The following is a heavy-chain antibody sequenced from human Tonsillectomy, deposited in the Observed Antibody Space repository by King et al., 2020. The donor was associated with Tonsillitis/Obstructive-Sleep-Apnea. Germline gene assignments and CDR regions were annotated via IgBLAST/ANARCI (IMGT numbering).Heavy chain of an antibody. V-gene: IGHV3-30*04. D-gene: IGHD5-24*01. Sequence: VQLVESGGGVVQPGRSRRLSCVASGVTFRHYAMHWVRQAPGKGLEWAALISSDGYNKYYVDSVKGRFTISRDNSKNTLYLQMNFLRPEDTAVYYCARGEMATISPAFDICGQGTMVTVSS. CDR1: GVTFRHYA. J-gene: IGHJ3*02. CDR2: ISSDGYNK. CDR3: ARGEMATISPAFDI.